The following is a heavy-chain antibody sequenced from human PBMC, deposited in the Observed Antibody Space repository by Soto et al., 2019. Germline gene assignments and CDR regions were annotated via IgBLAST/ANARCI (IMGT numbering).Heavy chain of an antibody. CDR1: GGSISSYY. J-gene: IGHJ4*02. CDR2: IYYSGST. Sequence: QVQLQESGPGLVKPSETLSLTCTVSGGSISSYYWSWIRQPPGKGLEWIGYIYYSGSTNYNPSLQSRVTISVDTSKNQFSLKLSSVTAADKAVYYCARRYGGNFDYWGQGTLVTVSS. D-gene: IGHD1-26*01. CDR3: ARRYGGNFDY. V-gene: IGHV4-59*01.